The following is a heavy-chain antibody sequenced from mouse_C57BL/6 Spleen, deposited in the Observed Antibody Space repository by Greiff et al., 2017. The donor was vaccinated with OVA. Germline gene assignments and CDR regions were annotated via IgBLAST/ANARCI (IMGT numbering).Heavy chain of an antibody. CDR1: GYTFTDYA. CDR3: ARSRTGPCYAMDD. V-gene: IGHV1-26*01. CDR2: INPSSGGT. Sequence: EVQLQQSGPELVKPWASVKISCKASGYTFTDYAMNWVQQSPGKSLEWIGDINPSSGGTSYNEKFKGKATLTVDKSSSTAYMELRSLTSEDSAVYDWARSRTGPCYAMDDWGQGTSVTVSS. D-gene: IGHD4-1*01. J-gene: IGHJ4*01.